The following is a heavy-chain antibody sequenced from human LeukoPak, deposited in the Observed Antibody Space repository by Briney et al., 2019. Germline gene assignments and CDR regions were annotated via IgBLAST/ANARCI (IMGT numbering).Heavy chain of an antibody. V-gene: IGHV3-21*01. CDR1: GFTFSSYS. CDR2: ISSSSSYI. J-gene: IGHJ4*02. D-gene: IGHD5-24*01. Sequence: GSSLRLSCAASGFTFSSYSMNWVRQAPGKGLEWVSSISSSSSYIYYADSVRGRFTISRDNAKNSLYLQMNSLRAEDTAVYYCARDGFRDGYNGYWGQGTLVTVSS. CDR3: ARDGFRDGYNGY.